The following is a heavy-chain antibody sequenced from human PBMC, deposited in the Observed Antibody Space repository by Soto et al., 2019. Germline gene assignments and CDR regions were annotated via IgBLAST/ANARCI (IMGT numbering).Heavy chain of an antibody. V-gene: IGHV3-30*18. Sequence: GGSLRLSCAASGFTFSSYGMHWVRQAPGKGLEWVAVISYDGSNKYYADSVKGRFTISRDNSKNMLYLQMNSLRAEDTAVYYCAKDNGHYSSWYRAEYYYYYYGMDVWGQGTTVTVSS. CDR1: GFTFSSYG. J-gene: IGHJ6*02. CDR3: AKDNGHYSSWYRAEYYYYYYGMDV. D-gene: IGHD6-13*01. CDR2: ISYDGSNK.